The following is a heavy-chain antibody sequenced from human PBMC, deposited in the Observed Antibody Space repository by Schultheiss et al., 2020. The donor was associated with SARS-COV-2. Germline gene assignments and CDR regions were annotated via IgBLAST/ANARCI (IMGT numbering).Heavy chain of an antibody. Sequence: GGSLRLSCAASGFTFSSYGMHWVRQAPGKGLEWVAVISYDGSNKYYADSVKGRFTISRDNSKKTLYLEMNSLRAEDTAVYYCAKDRAGGGDPYGLDYWGQGTVVTVSS. CDR1: GFTFSSYG. D-gene: IGHD3-16*01. J-gene: IGHJ4*02. CDR2: ISYDGSNK. V-gene: IGHV3-30*18. CDR3: AKDRAGGGDPYGLDY.